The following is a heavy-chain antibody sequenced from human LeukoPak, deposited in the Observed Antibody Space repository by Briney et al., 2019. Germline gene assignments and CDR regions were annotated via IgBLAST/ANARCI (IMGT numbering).Heavy chain of an antibody. CDR1: GYTFTGYY. V-gene: IGHV1-2*02. D-gene: IGHD5-12*01. CDR3: ARVPSGYVYYGMDV. CDR2: INPNSGGT. Sequence: VASVTVSCTASGYTFTGYYMHWVRQAPGQGLEGMGGINPNSGGTNYAQKFQGRVTITRDTSISTAYMELSRLRSDDTAVYYCARVPSGYVYYGMDVWGQGTTVTVSS. J-gene: IGHJ6*02.